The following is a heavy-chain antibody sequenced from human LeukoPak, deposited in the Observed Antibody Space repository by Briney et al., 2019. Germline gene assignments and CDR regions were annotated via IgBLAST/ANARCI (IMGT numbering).Heavy chain of an antibody. Sequence: SETLSLTCTVSGGSIISSDYHWGWVRQPPGKGLEWIGTISYSGNTDYNPSLRSRVTISVDTSNNQFSLRLSSVTAADTAVYYCARGRYSRGWYEFDYWGQGTLVTVSS. V-gene: IGHV4-39*01. CDR2: ISYSGNT. CDR1: GGSIISSDYH. J-gene: IGHJ4*02. CDR3: ARGRYSRGWYEFDY. D-gene: IGHD6-19*01.